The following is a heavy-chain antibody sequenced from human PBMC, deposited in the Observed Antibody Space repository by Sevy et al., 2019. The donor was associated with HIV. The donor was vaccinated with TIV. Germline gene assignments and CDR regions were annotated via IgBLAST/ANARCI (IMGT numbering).Heavy chain of an antibody. D-gene: IGHD5-18*01. Sequence: GGSLRLSCVASGLTFSDYYMSWIRQAPGKGLEWVSYISPSGFIKHYGDSVKGRFIISRDNAKNSLFLQMNSLGPDDTAVYFCARDNRRGDRWLQLTYDYWGQGTLVTVSS. CDR3: ARDNRRGDRWLQLTYDY. CDR2: ISPSGFIK. J-gene: IGHJ4*02. CDR1: GLTFSDYY. V-gene: IGHV3-11*01.